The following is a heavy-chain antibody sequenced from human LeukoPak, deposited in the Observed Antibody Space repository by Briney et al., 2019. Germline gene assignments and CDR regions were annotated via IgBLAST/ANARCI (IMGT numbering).Heavy chain of an antibody. Sequence: SETLSLTCTVSGYSISSGYFWGWIRQPPGKGLEWIGSIYHSGNTYYNPSLKSRVTISVDTSKNQFSLKLGSVTAADTAVYYCARDGGLELPLGWFDPWGQGTLVIVSS. V-gene: IGHV4-38-2*02. CDR2: IYHSGNT. D-gene: IGHD1-7*01. J-gene: IGHJ5*02. CDR1: GYSISSGYF. CDR3: ARDGGLELPLGWFDP.